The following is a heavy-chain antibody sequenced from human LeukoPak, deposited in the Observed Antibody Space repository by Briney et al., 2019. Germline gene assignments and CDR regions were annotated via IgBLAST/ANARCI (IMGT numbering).Heavy chain of an antibody. CDR1: GFTFSGYW. D-gene: IGHD5-12*01. V-gene: IGHV3-74*01. CDR3: ARVGQAGYVGYPLDY. J-gene: IGHJ4*02. CDR2: INSDGSST. Sequence: GGSLRLSCAASGFTFSGYWMHWVRQAPGKGLMWVSRINSDGSSTSYADSVKGRFTISRDNAKNTLYLQMNSLRAEDTAVFYCARVGQAGYVGYPLDYRGQGTLVTVSS.